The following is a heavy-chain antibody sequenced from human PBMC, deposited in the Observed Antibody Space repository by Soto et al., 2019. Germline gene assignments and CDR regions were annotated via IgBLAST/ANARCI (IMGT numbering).Heavy chain of an antibody. Sequence: EVQLLESGGGLVQPGGSLRLSCAASGFTFSSYAMSWVRQAPGKGLEWVSAISGSGGSTYYADSVKGRFTISRDNSKNTLYLQMNSLRAEDTAVYYCAYVERDYSYYYMDVWGKGTTVTVSS. CDR2: ISGSGGST. J-gene: IGHJ6*03. D-gene: IGHD2-21*01. CDR3: AYVERDYSYYYMDV. V-gene: IGHV3-23*01. CDR1: GFTFSSYA.